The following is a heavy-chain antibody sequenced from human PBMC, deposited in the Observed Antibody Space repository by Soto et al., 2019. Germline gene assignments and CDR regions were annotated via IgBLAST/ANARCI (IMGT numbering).Heavy chain of an antibody. CDR2: INYDGYS. D-gene: IGHD3-10*01. Sequence: QVQLQESGPGLVKPSETLSLTCTVSGGSITNYYCSWFRQPPGKGLEWIGYINYDGYSAYNLSLKRRVTMSMDASKTQFSLMLESGTATDTAVYYCARHGFGPLHGRVDVWGPGTTVIVSS. CDR1: GGSITNYY. V-gene: IGHV4-59*08. J-gene: IGHJ6*02. CDR3: ARHGFGPLHGRVDV.